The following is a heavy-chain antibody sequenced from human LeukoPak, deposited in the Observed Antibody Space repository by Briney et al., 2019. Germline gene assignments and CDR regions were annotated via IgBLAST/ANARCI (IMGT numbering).Heavy chain of an antibody. D-gene: IGHD1-26*01. CDR3: AQWSRYFDY. CDR2: IKQDGSEK. J-gene: IGHJ4*02. Sequence: GGSLRPSCAASGFTFSSYWMSWVRQAPGKGLEWVANIKQDGSEKYYVDSVKGRFTISRDNSKNTLYLQMNSLRAEDTALYFCAQWSRYFDYWGQGTLVTVSS. V-gene: IGHV3-7*03. CDR1: GFTFSSYW.